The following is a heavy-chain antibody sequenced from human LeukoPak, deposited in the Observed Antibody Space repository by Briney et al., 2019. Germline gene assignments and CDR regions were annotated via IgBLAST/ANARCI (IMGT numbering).Heavy chain of an antibody. Sequence: GGSLRLSCAASGFTFSNFDMTWVRQAPGKGLEWVSVITGSGGGTHYADSVKGRFTISRDDPKNTLYLQMNSLRAQDTAVYYCAVHNGDYWGQGTLVTVSP. D-gene: IGHD2-8*01. CDR1: GFTFSNFD. J-gene: IGHJ4*02. CDR3: AVHNGDY. V-gene: IGHV3-23*01. CDR2: ITGSGGGT.